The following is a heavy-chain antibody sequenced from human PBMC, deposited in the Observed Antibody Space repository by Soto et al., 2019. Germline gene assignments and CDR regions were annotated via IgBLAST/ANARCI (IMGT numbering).Heavy chain of an antibody. CDR1: GYPVTAYY. CDR3: ARGGGVGVAGSAAFDM. Sequence: QLHLVQSGAVVKKPGASVTVSCSASGYPVTAYYMHWVRQAPGRGLEWMGGINPATGAAKYTQTFPGMVTMTRDTATSTVFMELSGLTSEDTAVFYWARGGGVGVAGSAAFDMWGQGTLVTVSS. CDR2: INPATGAA. V-gene: IGHV1-2*02. D-gene: IGHD3-3*01. J-gene: IGHJ3*02.